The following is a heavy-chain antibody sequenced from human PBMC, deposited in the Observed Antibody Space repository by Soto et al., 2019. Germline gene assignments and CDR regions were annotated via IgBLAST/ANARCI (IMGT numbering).Heavy chain of an antibody. CDR3: ARAKSCSAGSCYDLDY. J-gene: IGHJ4*02. CDR1: GCTFSNYG. V-gene: IGHV1-18*01. CDR2: ISAYNGNI. D-gene: IGHD2-15*01. Sequence: ASVKVSCKASGCTFSNYGISWVRQAPGQGLEWMGWISAYNGNINYAQKLQGRVTMTTDTSTTTAYMELRSLRSDDTAVYYCARAKSCSAGSCYDLDYWGQGTLVTVSS.